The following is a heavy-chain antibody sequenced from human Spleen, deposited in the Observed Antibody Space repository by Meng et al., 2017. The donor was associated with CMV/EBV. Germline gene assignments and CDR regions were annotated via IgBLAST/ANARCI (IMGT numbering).Heavy chain of an antibody. D-gene: IGHD6-13*01. J-gene: IGHJ4*02. Sequence: SVKVSCKASGGTFISYTFSWVRQAPGQGLQWMGRIIPILGSADYAQSFQGRVTITADKSTSTAYMELSSLRSEDTAVYYCARDPVIAAAGTFGFEFDYWGQGTLVTVSS. CDR2: IIPILGSA. V-gene: IGHV1-69*08. CDR3: ARDPVIAAAGTFGFEFDY. CDR1: GGTFISYT.